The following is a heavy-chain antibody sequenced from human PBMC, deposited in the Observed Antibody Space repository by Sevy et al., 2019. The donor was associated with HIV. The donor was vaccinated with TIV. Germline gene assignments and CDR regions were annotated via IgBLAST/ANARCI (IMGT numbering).Heavy chain of an antibody. CDR1: GFTFSNAW. D-gene: IGHD2-15*01. V-gene: IGHV3-15*01. CDR3: TTDHRRDGIVVVPFEY. J-gene: IGHJ4*02. Sequence: GGSLRLSCAASGFTFSNAWMSWVRQSPGKGLEWVGRIRSKAGGGTTDYATIVKGKFTISRHDSRDILYLQLNSLETEDTAVYYCTTDHRRDGIVVVPFEYWGQGTLVTDSS. CDR2: IRSKAGGGTT.